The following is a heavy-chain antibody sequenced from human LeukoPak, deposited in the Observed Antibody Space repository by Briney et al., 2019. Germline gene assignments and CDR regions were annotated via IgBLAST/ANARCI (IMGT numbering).Heavy chain of an antibody. CDR1: GYTFTNYG. Sequence: GASVKVSCKASGYTFTNYGISWVRQAPGQGLEWMGGIIPIFGTANYAQKFQGRVTITTDESTGTAYMELSSLRSEDTAVYYCARVLRQYQLPEGWFDPWGQGTLVTVSS. CDR2: IIPIFGTA. CDR3: ARVLRQYQLPEGWFDP. D-gene: IGHD2-2*01. J-gene: IGHJ5*02. V-gene: IGHV1-69*05.